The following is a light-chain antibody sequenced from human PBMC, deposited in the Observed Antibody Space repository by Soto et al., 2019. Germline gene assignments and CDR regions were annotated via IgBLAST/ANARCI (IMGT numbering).Light chain of an antibody. V-gene: IGKV3-15*01. CDR1: QSVSSN. J-gene: IGKJ5*01. CDR3: QQYNNWPIT. CDR2: GAS. Sequence: EIVLTQSPATMSLSPGERATLSCSASQSVSSNLAWYQQKPGQAPRLLIYGASTRATGIPARFSGSGSGTEFTLTISSLQSEDFAVYYCQQYNNWPITFGQGTRLEIK.